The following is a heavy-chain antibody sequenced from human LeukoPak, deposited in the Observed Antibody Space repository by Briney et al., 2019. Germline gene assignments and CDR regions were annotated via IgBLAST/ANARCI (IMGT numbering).Heavy chain of an antibody. CDR2: IRYDGSDK. Sequence: GGSLRLSCATSGFIFTDYGMHWVRQAPGKGLEWLTFIRYDGSDKYYADSVKGRFTISRDNSKNTLYLQMNSLTSDDTAVYYCARYGLDDLDWGQGTLVTVSS. V-gene: IGHV3-30*02. D-gene: IGHD3/OR15-3a*01. J-gene: IGHJ4*02. CDR3: ARYGLDDLD. CDR1: GFIFTDYG.